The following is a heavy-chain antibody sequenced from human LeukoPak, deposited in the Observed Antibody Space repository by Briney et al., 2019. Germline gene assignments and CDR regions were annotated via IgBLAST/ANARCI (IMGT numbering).Heavy chain of an antibody. J-gene: IGHJ4*02. D-gene: IGHD6-13*01. CDR3: AKALEQETVIALDS. CDR2: ISGSGGST. V-gene: IGHV3-23*01. Sequence: GGSLRLSCAASGFTFSTYAMSWVRQAPGKGLEWVSAISGSGGSTYYADSVKGRFTISRDNSKNTLYLQMNSLRAEDTSIYFCAKALEQETVIALDSWGQGALVTVSS. CDR1: GFTFSTYA.